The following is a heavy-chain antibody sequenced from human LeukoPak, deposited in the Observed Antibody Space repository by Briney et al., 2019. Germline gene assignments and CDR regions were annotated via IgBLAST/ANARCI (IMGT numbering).Heavy chain of an antibody. CDR2: IYPGDSDT. CDR3: AGCAMEGSSLYWYFDL. CDR1: GYSFTSYW. J-gene: IGHJ2*01. Sequence: GESLKISCKGSGYSFTSYWIGWVRQMPGKGLEWMGIIYPGDSDTRYSPSFQGQVTISADKSISTAYLQWSSLKASDTAMYYCAGCAMEGSSLYWYFDLWGRGTLVTVSS. D-gene: IGHD6-6*01. V-gene: IGHV5-51*01.